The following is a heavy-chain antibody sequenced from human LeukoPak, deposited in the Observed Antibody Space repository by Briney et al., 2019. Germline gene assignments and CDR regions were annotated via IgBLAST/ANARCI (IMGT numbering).Heavy chain of an antibody. CDR2: IYYSGTT. V-gene: IGHV4-59*01. J-gene: IGHJ4*02. Sequence: SETLSLTCTVPRGSIRSYYWSWIRQPPGKRLEWIGYIYYSGTTNYNPSLKSRVTISVDTSKNQFSLELSSVTAADTAVYYCARDLYSSFGDWGQGTLVTVSS. CDR3: ARDLYSSFGD. CDR1: RGSIRSYY. D-gene: IGHD6-6*01.